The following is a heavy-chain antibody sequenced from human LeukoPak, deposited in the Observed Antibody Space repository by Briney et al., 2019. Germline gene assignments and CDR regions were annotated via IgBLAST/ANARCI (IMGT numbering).Heavy chain of an antibody. CDR2: IYYSGSN. V-gene: IGHV4-59*08. CDR1: GGSISSYY. J-gene: IGHJ6*02. D-gene: IGHD6-13*01. Sequence: PSETLSLTCTVSGGSISSYYWRWIRQPPGKGREWDGYIYYSGSNNYNPSLKSRVAISVDTSKNQFSLKLSSVTAADTAVYYCASLGIAAAGSYYYGMDVWGQGTTVTVPS. CDR3: ASLGIAAAGSYYYGMDV.